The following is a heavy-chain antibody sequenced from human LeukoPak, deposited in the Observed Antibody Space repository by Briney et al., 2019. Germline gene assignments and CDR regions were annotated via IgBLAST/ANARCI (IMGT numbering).Heavy chain of an antibody. CDR1: GGSISSSNW. Sequence: SETLSLTCAVSGGSISSSNWWTWVRQPPGKGLEWIGEIYHSGGTYYNPSLKSRVTISVDRSKNQFSLKLSSVTAADTAVYYCAREASEGYCSSTSCRGNFDYWGQGTLVTVSS. CDR2: IYHSGGT. J-gene: IGHJ4*02. CDR3: AREASEGYCSSTSCRGNFDY. V-gene: IGHV4-4*02. D-gene: IGHD2-2*01.